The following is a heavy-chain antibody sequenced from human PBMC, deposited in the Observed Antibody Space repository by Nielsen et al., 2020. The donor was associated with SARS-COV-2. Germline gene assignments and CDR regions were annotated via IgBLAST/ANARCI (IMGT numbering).Heavy chain of an antibody. J-gene: IGHJ6*03. CDR2: IKQDGSEK. D-gene: IGHD3-10*01. CDR3: WGYGSGPSYYYYMDV. V-gene: IGHV3-7*03. Sequence: GESLKISCAASGFTFSSYWMSWVRQAPGKGLEWVANIKQDGSEKYYVDSVKGRFTISRDNAKNSLYLQMNSLRAEDTAVYYCWGYGSGPSYYYYMDVWGKGTTVTVSS. CDR1: GFTFSSYW.